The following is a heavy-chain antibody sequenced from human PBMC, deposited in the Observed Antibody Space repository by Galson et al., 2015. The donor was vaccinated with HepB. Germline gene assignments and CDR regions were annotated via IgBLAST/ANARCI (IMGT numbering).Heavy chain of an antibody. Sequence: SVKVSCKASGGTFSSYAISWVRQAPGQGLEWMGRIIPILGIANYAQKFQGRVTITADKSTSTAYMELSSLRSEDTAVYYCARDSLGYCSGGSRYSDYWGQGTLVTVSS. CDR2: IIPILGIA. V-gene: IGHV1-69*04. D-gene: IGHD2-15*01. CDR3: ARDSLGYCSGGSRYSDY. J-gene: IGHJ4*02. CDR1: GGTFSSYA.